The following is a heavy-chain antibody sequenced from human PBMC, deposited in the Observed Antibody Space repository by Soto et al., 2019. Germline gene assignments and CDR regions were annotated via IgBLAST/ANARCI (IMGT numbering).Heavy chain of an antibody. CDR2: INAGNGNT. CDR3: ATTQYQVDY. Sequence: QVQLVQSGAEVKKPGASVKVSCKASGYTFTSYAMHWVRQAPGQRLEWMGWINAGNGNTKYSQKFQGRVTLTRDTSASTAYMELSSLRSEDTAVYYCATTQYQVDYWGQGTLVTVSS. J-gene: IGHJ4*02. CDR1: GYTFTSYA. V-gene: IGHV1-3*01. D-gene: IGHD2-2*01.